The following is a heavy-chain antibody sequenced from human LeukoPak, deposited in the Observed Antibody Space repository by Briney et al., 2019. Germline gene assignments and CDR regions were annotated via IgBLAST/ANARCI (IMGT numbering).Heavy chain of an antibody. Sequence: PSETLSLTCTVSGGSINSYSWNWIRQPAGKGLEWIGRIYTSGITNYNPSLKSRVTMSVDTSKNQFSLKLSSVTAADTAVYYCARRGVEDRTTTGENYFAYWGQGTLVTVSS. CDR1: GGSINSYS. V-gene: IGHV4-4*07. CDR2: IYTSGIT. CDR3: ARRGVEDRTTTGENYFAY. J-gene: IGHJ4*02. D-gene: IGHD7-27*01.